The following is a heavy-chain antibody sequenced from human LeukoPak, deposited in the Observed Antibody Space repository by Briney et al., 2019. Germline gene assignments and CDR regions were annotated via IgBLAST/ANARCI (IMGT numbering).Heavy chain of an antibody. D-gene: IGHD1-26*01. Sequence: HGGSLRLSCAASGFTFSSYGMHWVRQAPGKGLEWVAVISYDGSNKYYADSVKGRFTISRDNSKNTLYLQMNSLRAEDTAVYYCAKDKGGSYYYYGMDVWGQGTTVTVSS. J-gene: IGHJ6*02. V-gene: IGHV3-30*18. CDR1: GFTFSSYG. CDR3: AKDKGGSYYYYGMDV. CDR2: ISYDGSNK.